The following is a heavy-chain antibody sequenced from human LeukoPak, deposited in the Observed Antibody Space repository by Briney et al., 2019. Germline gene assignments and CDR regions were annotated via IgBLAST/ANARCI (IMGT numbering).Heavy chain of an antibody. Sequence: GESLKISCKGSGYSFTSYWIGWVRQMPEKGLEWMGIIYPDDSDTRYSPSFQSQVTMSAYKSTNTAYLQWSSLKASDTAIYYRARRGDHSGYFVYWGQGTLVTVSS. D-gene: IGHD3-22*01. V-gene: IGHV5-51*01. CDR3: ARRGDHSGYFVY. J-gene: IGHJ4*02. CDR2: IYPDDSDT. CDR1: GYSFTSYW.